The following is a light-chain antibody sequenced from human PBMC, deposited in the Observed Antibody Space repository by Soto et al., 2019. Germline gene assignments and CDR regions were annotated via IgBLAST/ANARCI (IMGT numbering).Light chain of an antibody. V-gene: IGKV3-15*01. Sequence: EIVMTQSPATLPVSPGERATLSCRASQSISSSLAWYQQRPGQAPRLLIYGTTTRAAGVPSRFSGSGSGAEFTLTISSLQSEDFAFYYCQQYNNWPKTFGQGTKVDIK. J-gene: IGKJ1*01. CDR3: QQYNNWPKT. CDR2: GTT. CDR1: QSISSS.